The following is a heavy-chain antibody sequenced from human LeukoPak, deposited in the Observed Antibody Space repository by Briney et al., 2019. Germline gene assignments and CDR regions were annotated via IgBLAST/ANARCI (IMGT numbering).Heavy chain of an antibody. V-gene: IGHV4-38-2*02. J-gene: IGHJ4*02. Sequence: SETLSLTCTVSGYSITSAYYWGWIRQPPGKGLEWIGSFFLKGSTYYNPSLKSRVTISVDTSKNQFSLTLSSVTAADTAVYYCARVRFGVYKFDYWGQGTLVTVSS. D-gene: IGHD3-10*01. CDR2: FFLKGST. CDR3: ARVRFGVYKFDY. CDR1: GYSITSAYY.